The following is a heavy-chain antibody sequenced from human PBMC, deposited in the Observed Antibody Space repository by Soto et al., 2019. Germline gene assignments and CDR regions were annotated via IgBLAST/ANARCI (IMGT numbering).Heavy chain of an antibody. D-gene: IGHD6-19*01. V-gene: IGHV1-18*04. CDR2: ISNYNGDT. CDR3: ARGDSTGSPTGWFDP. Sequence: QVQLVQSGAEVRKPGAPGQSPSKPSVIIFTKTISNWCQQPPGQGLKGVGWISNYNGDTKYAEKFQGRVTLTTDTFTTTSYMDLRSLTSDDTAMYFCARGDSTGSPTGWFDPWGQGTLVTVLS. CDR1: VIIFTKT. J-gene: IGHJ5*02.